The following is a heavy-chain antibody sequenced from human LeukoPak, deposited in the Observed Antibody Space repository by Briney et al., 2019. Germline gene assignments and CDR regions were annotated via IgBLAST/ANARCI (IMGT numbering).Heavy chain of an antibody. V-gene: IGHV4-4*07. Sequence: SETLSLTCTVSGGSTSSYYWSCMRQPAGKGLEWIGRIYSSGSTKYNPSLKSRVSISIGTSKNQFSLKLSSVTAADTAVYYCAGGRVWLAFDSWGQGTLLTVSS. J-gene: IGHJ4*02. CDR2: IYSSGST. CDR3: AGGRVWLAFDS. D-gene: IGHD5-18*01. CDR1: GGSTSSYY.